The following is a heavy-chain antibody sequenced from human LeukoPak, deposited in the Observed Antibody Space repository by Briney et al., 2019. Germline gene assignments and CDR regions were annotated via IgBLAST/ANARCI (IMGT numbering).Heavy chain of an antibody. CDR1: GGSFSGYY. CDR2: INHSGST. J-gene: IGHJ4*02. CDR3: ARVYRSPYSSSSGYDY. D-gene: IGHD6-6*01. V-gene: IGHV4-34*01. Sequence: SETLSLTCAVYGGSFSGYYWSWIRQPPGKGLEWIGEINHSGSTNYNPSLKSRVTISVDTSKNQLSLKLSSVTAADTAVYYCARVYRSPYSSSSGYDYWGQGTLVTVSS.